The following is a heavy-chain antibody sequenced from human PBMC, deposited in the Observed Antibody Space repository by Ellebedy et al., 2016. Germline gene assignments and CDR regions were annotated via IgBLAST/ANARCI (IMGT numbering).Heavy chain of an antibody. CDR2: INVGGNT. Sequence: GSLRLSCAASGFTFSNYGMHWVRQTPGTGLEWIGEINVGGNTEYKPSLKSRLTISVDAAKNHFSLKLNSVTAADTAMYFCAVRSAVRWSFDHWGRGT. CDR3: AVRSAVRWSFDH. V-gene: IGHV4-34*08. CDR1: GFTFSNYG. D-gene: IGHD4-23*01. J-gene: IGHJ2*01.